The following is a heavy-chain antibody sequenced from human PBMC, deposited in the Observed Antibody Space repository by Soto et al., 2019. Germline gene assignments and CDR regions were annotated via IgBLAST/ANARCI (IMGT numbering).Heavy chain of an antibody. CDR1: GFTFSSYA. D-gene: IGHD5-18*01. J-gene: IGHJ4*02. V-gene: IGHV3-23*01. CDR2: ISGSGGST. CDR3: AKAPTWIQLWLFDY. Sequence: PGGSLRLSCAASGFTFSSYAMSWVRQAPGKGLEWVSAISGSGGSTYYADSVKGRFTISRDNSKSTLYLQMNSLRAEDTAVYYCAKAPTWIQLWLFDYWGQGTLVTVSS.